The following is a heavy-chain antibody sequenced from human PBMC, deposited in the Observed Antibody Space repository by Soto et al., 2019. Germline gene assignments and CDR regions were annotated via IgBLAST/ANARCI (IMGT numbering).Heavy chain of an antibody. Sequence: SETLSLTCTVSGGSISSSSYNWGWIRQPPGRGLEWSVSISYSGSTYYNPSLKSRVTISVDTSKNQFSRKLSYGTAEDTAVYYCGRLRARFYDFWSGYYPFDYYYGLDFWGQGTTVIVSS. CDR1: GGSISSSSYN. D-gene: IGHD3-3*01. CDR2: ISYSGST. V-gene: IGHV4-39*01. J-gene: IGHJ6*02. CDR3: GRLRARFYDFWSGYYPFDYYYGLDF.